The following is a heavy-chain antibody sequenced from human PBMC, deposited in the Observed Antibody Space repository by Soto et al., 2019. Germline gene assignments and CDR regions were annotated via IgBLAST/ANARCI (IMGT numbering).Heavy chain of an antibody. CDR2: IYYSGST. CDR3: ARAIAAAGMSWFDP. V-gene: IGHV4-59*01. Sequence: SETLSLTCTVSGGPISSYYCSWIRQPPGKGLEWIGYIYYSGSTNYNPSLKSRVTISVDTSKNQFSLKLSSVTAADTAVYYCARAIAAAGMSWFDPWGQGTLVTVSS. D-gene: IGHD6-13*01. J-gene: IGHJ5*02. CDR1: GGPISSYY.